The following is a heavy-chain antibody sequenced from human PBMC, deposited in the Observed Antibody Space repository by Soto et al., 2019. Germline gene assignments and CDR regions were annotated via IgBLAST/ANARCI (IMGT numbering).Heavy chain of an antibody. D-gene: IGHD3-22*01. CDR1: GFTFSSYS. CDR3: ASLVVAKTRNAFDI. V-gene: IGHV3-48*02. CDR2: ISSSSSTI. Sequence: PGGSLRLSCAASGFTFSSYSMNWVRQAPGKWLEWVSYISSSSSTIYYADSVKGRFTISRDNAKNSLYLQMNSLRDEDTAVYYCASLVVAKTRNAFDIWGQGXMVTVSS. J-gene: IGHJ3*02.